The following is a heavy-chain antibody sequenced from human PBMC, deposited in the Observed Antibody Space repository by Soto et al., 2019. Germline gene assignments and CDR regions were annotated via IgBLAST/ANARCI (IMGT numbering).Heavy chain of an antibody. V-gene: IGHV3-33*01. J-gene: IGHJ4*02. Sequence: QVQLVESGGGVVQPGRSLRLSCAASGFTFSSYGMHWVRQAPGKGLEWVAVIWYDGSNKYYADSVKGRFTISRDNSKNTRYLQMNSLRAEDTAVYYCARDGHDILTGTYFSYWGQGTLVTVSS. CDR3: ARDGHDILTGTYFSY. CDR2: IWYDGSNK. D-gene: IGHD3-9*01. CDR1: GFTFSSYG.